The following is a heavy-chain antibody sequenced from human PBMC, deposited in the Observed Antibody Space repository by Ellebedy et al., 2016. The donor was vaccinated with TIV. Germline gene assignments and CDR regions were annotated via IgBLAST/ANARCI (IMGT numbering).Heavy chain of an antibody. V-gene: IGHV4-4*02. J-gene: IGHJ4*02. CDR1: GASISSTIW. D-gene: IGHD5-12*01. CDR3: ARALRRGYSGYDYLDD. CDR2: IFHSGNT. Sequence: MPSETLSLTCAVSGASISSTIWWSWVRQPPGKGLEWIGDIFHSGNTHYNPSPKGRVTISVDKSKNHFSLRLSSVTAADTAVYYCARALRRGYSGYDYLDDWGQGTLVTVSS.